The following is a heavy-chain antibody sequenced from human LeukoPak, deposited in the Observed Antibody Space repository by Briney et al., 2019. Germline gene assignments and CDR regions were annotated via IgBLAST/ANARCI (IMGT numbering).Heavy chain of an antibody. J-gene: IGHJ5*02. CDR2: INPSSGST. Sequence: ASVKVSCKASGYTFTSYYMHWVRQAPGQGLEWMGMINPSSGSTSYVQKFQGRVTMTRDTSTSTVYMYLSSLRSEDTAVYYCARSDNMERTRTLWFGESFNWFDPWGQGTLVTVSS. D-gene: IGHD3-10*01. V-gene: IGHV1-46*01. CDR1: GYTFTSYY. CDR3: ARSDNMERTRTLWFGESFNWFDP.